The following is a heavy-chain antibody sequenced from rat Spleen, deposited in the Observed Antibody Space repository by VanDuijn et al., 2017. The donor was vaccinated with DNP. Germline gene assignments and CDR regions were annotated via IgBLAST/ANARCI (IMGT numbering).Heavy chain of an antibody. D-gene: IGHD1-11*01. CDR2: ITNTGDHT. CDR3: TRDQGLRRVYVMDA. CDR1: GFIFSNYW. V-gene: IGHV5-31*01. J-gene: IGHJ4*01. Sequence: EVQLVESGGGLVQPGRSLKLSCVASGFIFSNYWMTWIRQAPGKGLEWVASITNTGDHTYYSDSVKGRFSLSRDNAKSTLYLQMNSLRSEDTATYYCTRDQGLRRVYVMDAWGQGASVTVSS.